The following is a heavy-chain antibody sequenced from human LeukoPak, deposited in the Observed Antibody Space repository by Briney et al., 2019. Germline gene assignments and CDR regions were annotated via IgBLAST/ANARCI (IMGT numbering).Heavy chain of an antibody. D-gene: IGHD3-22*01. Sequence: GGSLRLSCAASGLTFSSYSINWVRQAPGKGLEWVSSISSRSSYIHYADSVKGRFTISRDNAKNSLYLQMNSLRAEDTAVYYCARDLGYYDSSGYYRGAEYFQHWGQGTLVTVSS. CDR2: ISSRSSYI. CDR1: GLTFSSYS. J-gene: IGHJ1*01. V-gene: IGHV3-21*04. CDR3: ARDLGYYDSSGYYRGAEYFQH.